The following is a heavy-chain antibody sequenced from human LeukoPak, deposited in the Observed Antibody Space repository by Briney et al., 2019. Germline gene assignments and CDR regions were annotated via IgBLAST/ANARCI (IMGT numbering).Heavy chain of an antibody. V-gene: IGHV1-46*01. Sequence: ASVKVSCKAPGYTFTSYYMHWVRQAPGQGLEWMGIINPSGGSTSYAQKFQGRVTMTRDTSTSTVYMELSSLRSEDTAVYYCARAYTQQLVRTYYYYYGMDVWGQGTTVTVSS. CDR1: GYTFTSYY. CDR3: ARAYTQQLVRTYYYYYGMDV. J-gene: IGHJ6*02. CDR2: INPSGGST. D-gene: IGHD6-13*01.